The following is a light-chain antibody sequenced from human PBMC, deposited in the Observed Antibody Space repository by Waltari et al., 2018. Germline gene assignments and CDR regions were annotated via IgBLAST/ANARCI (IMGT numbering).Light chain of an antibody. CDR2: GAS. V-gene: IGKV1-5*01. CDR3: QRYNSYANT. CDR1: QSINTY. Sequence: DILMTQSPYTLSASVGYRVTITCRASQSINTYLAWYQQKPGKAPKLLIYGASTLESGVPGRFSGTGSGTEFTLTISSLQPDDFATYYCQRYNSYANTFGQGTKVDIK. J-gene: IGKJ2*01.